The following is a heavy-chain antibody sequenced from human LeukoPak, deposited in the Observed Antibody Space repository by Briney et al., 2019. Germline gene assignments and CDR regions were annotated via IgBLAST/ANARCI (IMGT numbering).Heavy chain of an antibody. D-gene: IGHD4-23*01. Sequence: PSQTLSLTCAVSGGSISSGGYSWSWIRQPPGKGLEWIRYIYHSGSTYYNPSLKSRVTISVDRSKNQFSLKLSSVTAADTAVYYCATPGDDYGGNSALIYWGQGTLVTVSS. V-gene: IGHV4-30-2*01. J-gene: IGHJ4*02. CDR3: ATPGDDYGGNSALIY. CDR2: IYHSGST. CDR1: GGSISSGGYS.